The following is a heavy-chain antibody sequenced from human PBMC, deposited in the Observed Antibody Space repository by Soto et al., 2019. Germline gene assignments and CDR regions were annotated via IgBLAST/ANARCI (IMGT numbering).Heavy chain of an antibody. CDR1: GYTFTSYD. CDR3: ARAGGGSGLDWFDP. CDR2: MDPNSGNT. D-gene: IGHD2-15*01. V-gene: IGHV1-8*01. J-gene: IGHJ5*02. Sequence: GASVKVSCKASGYTFTSYDINWVRQATGQGLEWMGWMDPNSGNTGYAQKFQGRVTMTRNTSINTAYMELSSLRSEDTAVYFCARAGGGSGLDWFDPWGQGTLVTVSS.